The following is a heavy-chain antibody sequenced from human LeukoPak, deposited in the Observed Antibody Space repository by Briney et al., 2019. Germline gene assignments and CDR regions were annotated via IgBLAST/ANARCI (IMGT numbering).Heavy chain of an antibody. V-gene: IGHV4-30-4*01. D-gene: IGHD3-22*01. CDR1: GGSISSGDYY. CDR2: MYYSGST. Sequence: TSETLSLTCTVSGGSISSGDYYWSWIRQPPGKDLEWLAYMYYSGSTYYNPSLKSRVTMSADTSKNQLSLKLSSVTAADTAVYYCARPYYYDSRIDPWGQGILVTVSS. J-gene: IGHJ5*02. CDR3: ARPYYYDSRIDP.